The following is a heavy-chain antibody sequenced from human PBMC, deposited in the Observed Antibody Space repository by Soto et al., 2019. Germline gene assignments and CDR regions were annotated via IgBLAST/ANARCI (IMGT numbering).Heavy chain of an antibody. CDR3: ARGASGDYGYYFDY. D-gene: IGHD4-17*01. CDR2: ISRGGTTI. Sequence: GGSLRLSCAASGFTFSSYEMHWVRQAPGKRLEWVSYISRGGTTIYYADSVKGRLTISRVSGKNSLYLQMNSLRAEDTAVYYCARGASGDYGYYFDYWGQGTLVTVSS. V-gene: IGHV3-48*03. CDR1: GFTFSSYE. J-gene: IGHJ4*02.